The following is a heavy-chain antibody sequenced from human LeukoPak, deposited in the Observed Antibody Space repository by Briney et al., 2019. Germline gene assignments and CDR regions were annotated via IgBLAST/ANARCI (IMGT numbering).Heavy chain of an antibody. D-gene: IGHD6-13*01. CDR3: ARGDSSSWFYFDH. Sequence: ASVKVSCKASGYTFTGYYIHWVRQAPGQGLQWMGWINPNIDDTNYARKFQGRVTMTRDTSINTAYMELTTLRADDTAMYYCARGDSSSWFYFDHWGQGTLVTVSS. CDR2: INPNIDDT. J-gene: IGHJ4*02. CDR1: GYTFTGYY. V-gene: IGHV1-2*02.